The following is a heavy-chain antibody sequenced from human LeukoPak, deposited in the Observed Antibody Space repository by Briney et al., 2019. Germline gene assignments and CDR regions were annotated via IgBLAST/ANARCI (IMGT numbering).Heavy chain of an antibody. CDR3: AKDWGTTGTTGWLFDP. V-gene: IGHV3-11*06. J-gene: IGHJ5*02. CDR2: ISSSSSFI. Sequence: GGSLRLSCATSGFSFSDYYMSWIRQAPGKGLERISYISSSSSFIHYADSVEGRFTISRDNAKNSLYLQMNSLRAEDTAVYYCAKDWGTTGTTGWLFDPWGQGTLATVSS. D-gene: IGHD1-1*01. CDR1: GFSFSDYY.